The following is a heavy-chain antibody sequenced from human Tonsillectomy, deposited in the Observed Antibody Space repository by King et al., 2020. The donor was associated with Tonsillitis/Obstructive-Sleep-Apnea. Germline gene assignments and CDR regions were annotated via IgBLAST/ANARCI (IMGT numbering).Heavy chain of an antibody. J-gene: IGHJ6*02. CDR2: IKQDGSEK. V-gene: IGHV3-7*03. CDR3: AREGSNYVRGMDV. D-gene: IGHD4-11*01. CDR1: GFTFSSYW. Sequence: VQLVESGGGLVQPGGSLRLSCAASGFTFSSYWMSWVRQAPGKGLEWVANIKQDGSEKYYVDSVKGRFTISRDNAKNSLYLQMNSLRAEDTAVYCCAREGSNYVRGMDVWGQGTTVTVSS.